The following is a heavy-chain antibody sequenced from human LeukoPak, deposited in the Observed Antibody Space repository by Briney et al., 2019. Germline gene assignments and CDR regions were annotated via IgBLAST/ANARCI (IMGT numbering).Heavy chain of an antibody. D-gene: IGHD2-15*01. CDR3: AGRGHRYSRD. Sequence: SETLSLTCNDSGDSVSSGFWSWIRQSPGKGLEWIGFIQDSGITDYNPSLKSRLYMSVDISKNQFSLNLRSVTAADTAVYYCAGRGHRYSRDWGQGILVTISS. CDR2: IQDSGIT. J-gene: IGHJ1*01. CDR1: GDSVSSGF. V-gene: IGHV4-4*09.